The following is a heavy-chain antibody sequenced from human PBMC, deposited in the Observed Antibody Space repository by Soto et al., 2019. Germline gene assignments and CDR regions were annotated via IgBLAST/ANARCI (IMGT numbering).Heavy chain of an antibody. J-gene: IGHJ6*03. CDR2: ISGSGGST. V-gene: IGHV3-23*01. CDR3: AKGVVLRYFAWSAYYYYYMDV. CDR1: GFTFSSYA. D-gene: IGHD3-9*01. Sequence: EVQLLESGGGLVQPGGSLRLSCAASGFTFSSYAMSWVRQAPGKGLEWVSAISGSGGSTYYADSVKGRSTISRENSNNTLYLQMNSMRVEDTAVYYCAKGVVLRYFAWSAYYYYYMDVWGNGTTVTVSS.